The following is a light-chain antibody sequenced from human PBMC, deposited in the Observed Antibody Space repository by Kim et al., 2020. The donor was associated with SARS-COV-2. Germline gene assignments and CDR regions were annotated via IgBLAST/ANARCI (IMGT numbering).Light chain of an antibody. CDR1: QSVRNN. CDR2: GAY. CDR3: QQYDNWPPYT. V-gene: IGKV3-15*01. J-gene: IGKJ2*01. Sequence: VSPGERATRSCRASQSVRNNLAWYQQKPGQAPRLVVYGAYTRATGIPARFSGSGSGTEFTLTISSLQSEDFAVYYCQQYDNWPPYTFGQGTKLEI.